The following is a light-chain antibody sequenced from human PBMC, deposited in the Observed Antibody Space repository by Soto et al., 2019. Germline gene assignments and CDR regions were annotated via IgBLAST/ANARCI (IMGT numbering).Light chain of an antibody. CDR2: WAS. V-gene: IGKV4-1*01. CDR3: QQYYSTLTWT. Sequence: DIVMTQSPDSLAVSLGERATINCKSGQSVLYSSNNKNYLAWYRQKPGQPPKLLIYWASTRESGVPDRFSGSGSGTDFTLTISSLQAEDVAVYYCQQYYSTLTWTFGQGTKVEIK. CDR1: QSVLYSSNNKNY. J-gene: IGKJ1*01.